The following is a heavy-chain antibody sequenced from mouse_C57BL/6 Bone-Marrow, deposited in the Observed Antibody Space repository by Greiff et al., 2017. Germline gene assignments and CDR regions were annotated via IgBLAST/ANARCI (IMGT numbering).Heavy chain of an antibody. V-gene: IGHV1-39*01. CDR1: GYSFTDYN. CDR3: ARRGVPNGLFDY. D-gene: IGHD1-2*01. Sequence: EVQLQQSGPELVKPGASVKISCKASGYSFTDYNMNWVKQRNGKSLEWIGVITPNYGTPSYNQKFKGKATLTVDQSSSTAYMQLNSLTSEDAAVYDCARRGVPNGLFDYWGQGTTLTVSS. CDR2: ITPNYGTP. J-gene: IGHJ2*01.